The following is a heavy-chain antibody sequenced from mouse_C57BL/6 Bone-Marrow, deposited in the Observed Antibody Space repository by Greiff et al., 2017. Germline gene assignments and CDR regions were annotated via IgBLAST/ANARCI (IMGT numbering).Heavy chain of an antibody. Sequence: EVQLVESEGGLVQPGSSMKLSCTASGFTFSDYYMAWVRQVPEKGLEWVANINYDGSSTYYLDSLKSRFIISRDNAKNILCLQMSSLKSEDTATYYCARDDLDSSGYDYWGQGTTLTVSS. V-gene: IGHV5-16*01. CDR2: INYDGSST. D-gene: IGHD3-2*02. CDR1: GFTFSDYY. J-gene: IGHJ2*01. CDR3: ARDDLDSSGYDY.